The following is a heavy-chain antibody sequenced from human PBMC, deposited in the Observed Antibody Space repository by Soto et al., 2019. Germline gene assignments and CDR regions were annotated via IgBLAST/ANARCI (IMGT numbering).Heavy chain of an antibody. J-gene: IGHJ4*02. D-gene: IGHD2-15*01. CDR1: GFTFSTYA. CDR2: ISYDGSNK. Sequence: QVQLVESGGGVVQPGRSLRLSCAASGFTFSTYAMHWVRQAPGKGLEWVSVISYDGSNKYYADSVKGRFTISRDNSKHTLDLQMNSLRAEDTAGYYCARAVVVAATDFDYWGQGTLVTVSS. V-gene: IGHV3-30-3*01. CDR3: ARAVVVAATDFDY.